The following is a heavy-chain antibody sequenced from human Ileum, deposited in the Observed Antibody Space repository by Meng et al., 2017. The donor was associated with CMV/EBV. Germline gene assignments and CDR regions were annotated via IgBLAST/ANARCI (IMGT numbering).Heavy chain of an antibody. V-gene: IGHV3-48*04. J-gene: IGHJ4*02. CDR2: ISSSSSTI. D-gene: IGHD3-3*01. CDR1: GFTFSSYS. CDR3: ARDGYYDFWSGYLAQGAFDD. Sequence: GESLKISCAASGFTFSSYSMNWVRQAPGKGLEWVSYISSSSSTIYYADSVKGRFTISRDNAKNSLYLQMNSLRAEDTAVYYCARDGYYDFWSGYLAQGAFDDWGQGTLVTVSS.